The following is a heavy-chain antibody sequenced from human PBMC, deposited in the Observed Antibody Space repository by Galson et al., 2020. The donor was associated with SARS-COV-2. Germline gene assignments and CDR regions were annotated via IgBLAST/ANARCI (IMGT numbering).Heavy chain of an antibody. D-gene: IGHD3-10*01. CDR3: ARHPGSYNLGY. CDR1: GASISRSGYY. CDR2: IDYVGHT. J-gene: IGHJ4*02. Sequence: SETLSLTCTVSGASISRSGYYWAWIRQPPGKGLEWIASIDYVGHTYYNPSLKSRVTISIDTSKSQFSLRMNSVTASDTAVFYCARHPGSYNLGYWGQGALVTVSS. V-gene: IGHV4-39*01.